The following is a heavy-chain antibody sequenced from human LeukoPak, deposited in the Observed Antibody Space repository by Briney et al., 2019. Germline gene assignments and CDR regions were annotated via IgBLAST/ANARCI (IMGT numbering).Heavy chain of an antibody. CDR3: ARAVSGYYNFDD. V-gene: IGHV3-20*04. D-gene: IGHD3-3*01. CDR1: GFTFGGYG. Sequence: GGSLRLSCAASGFTFGGYGMSWVRQAPGKGLEWVSGINWNGGSTGYADSVNGRFTISRDNAKNSLYLQMNSLRAKDTALYYCARAVSGYYNFDDWGQGTLVTVSS. J-gene: IGHJ4*02. CDR2: INWNGGST.